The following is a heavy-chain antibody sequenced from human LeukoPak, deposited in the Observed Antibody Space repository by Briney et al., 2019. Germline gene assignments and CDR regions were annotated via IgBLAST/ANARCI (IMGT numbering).Heavy chain of an antibody. V-gene: IGHV3-7*03. CDR1: GFTFSSYW. Sequence: GGSLRLSCAASGFTFSSYWMSWVRQAPGKGLEWVANIKQDGSEKYYVDSVKGRFTISRDNAKNSLYLQMNSLRAEDMALYYCAKDIRGWYSRGPGFDYWGQGTLVTVSS. D-gene: IGHD6-19*01. CDR2: IKQDGSEK. J-gene: IGHJ4*02. CDR3: AKDIRGWYSRGPGFDY.